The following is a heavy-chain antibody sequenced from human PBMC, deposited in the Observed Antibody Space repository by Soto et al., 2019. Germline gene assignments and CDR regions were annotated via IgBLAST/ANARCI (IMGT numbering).Heavy chain of an antibody. CDR1: GYTFTSYG. Sequence: ASVKVSCKSSGYTFTSYGISWVRQATGQGLEWMGWMNPNSGNTGYAQKFQGRVTMTRNTSISTAYMELSSLRSEDTAVYYCARGFARLNYDSLTGYWGQGTLVTVSS. D-gene: IGHD3-16*01. V-gene: IGHV1-8*02. J-gene: IGHJ4*02. CDR3: ARGFARLNYDSLTGY. CDR2: MNPNSGNT.